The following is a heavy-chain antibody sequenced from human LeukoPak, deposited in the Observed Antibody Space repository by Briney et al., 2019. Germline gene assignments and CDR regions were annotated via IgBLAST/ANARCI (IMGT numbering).Heavy chain of an antibody. Sequence: PGGSLRLSCTASGFTFGDYAMSWVRQAPGKGLEWVGFIRSKAYGGTTEYAASVKGRFTISRDDSKSIAYLQMNSLKTEDTAVYYCTRDMEGIVAAGTFADYWGQGTLVTVSS. CDR3: TRDMEGIVAAGTFADY. CDR1: GFTFGDYA. J-gene: IGHJ4*02. V-gene: IGHV3-49*04. D-gene: IGHD6-13*01. CDR2: IRSKAYGGTT.